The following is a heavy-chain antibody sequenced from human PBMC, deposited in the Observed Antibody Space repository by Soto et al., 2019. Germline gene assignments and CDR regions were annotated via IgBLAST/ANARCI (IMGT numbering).Heavy chain of an antibody. D-gene: IGHD2-2*01. CDR3: AKDRGHCSSTCCYETSFDY. Sequence: EVQLLESGGGLVQPGGSLRLSCAASGFTFSSYAMTWVRQAPGKGLEWVSAISGSGGSTYYADSVKGRFTTSRDNSNNTLYLQMNSLRAEDTAVYYCAKDRGHCSSTCCYETSFDYWGQGTLVTVSS. CDR1: GFTFSSYA. J-gene: IGHJ4*02. V-gene: IGHV3-23*01. CDR2: ISGSGGST.